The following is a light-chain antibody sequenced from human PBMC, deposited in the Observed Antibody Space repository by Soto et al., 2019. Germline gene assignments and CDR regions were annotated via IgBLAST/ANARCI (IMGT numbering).Light chain of an antibody. CDR3: LQDYSYPRT. CDR2: TAS. Sequence: IQMTQSPSSLSPSVGDRVTITCRASQGIRDDLSWYQQKGGKAPKXXIFTASKLNSGVPSRLSGSFSGTNFSLTISDLQPEDCATYYCLQDYSYPRTFGQGTKVDIK. J-gene: IGKJ1*01. V-gene: IGKV1-6*01. CDR1: QGIRDD.